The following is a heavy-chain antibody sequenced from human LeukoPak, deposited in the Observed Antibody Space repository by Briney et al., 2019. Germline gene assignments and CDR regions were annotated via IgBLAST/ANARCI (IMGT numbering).Heavy chain of an antibody. V-gene: IGHV4-39*07. J-gene: IGHJ3*02. CDR2: IYYSGST. D-gene: IGHD5-24*01. Sequence: SETLSLTCTVSGGXISSSSYYWGWIRQPPGKWLEWIGSIYYSGSTYYNPSLKSRVTMSVDTSKNQFSLNLSSVTAVDTAVYYCATKGDGYYAFDIWGQGTMVTVSS. CDR1: GGXISSSSYY. CDR3: ATKGDGYYAFDI.